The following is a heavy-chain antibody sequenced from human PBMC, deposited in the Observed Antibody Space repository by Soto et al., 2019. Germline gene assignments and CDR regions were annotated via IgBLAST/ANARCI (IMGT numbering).Heavy chain of an antibody. CDR2: IIPIFGTA. V-gene: IGHV1-69*01. D-gene: IGHD3-10*01. Sequence: QVQLVQSGAEVKKPGSSVKVSCKASGGTFSSYAISWVRQAPGQGLEWMGGIIPIFGTANYAQKFQGRVTITADESTSTAYMELSSLRSEDTAVYYWARGGTMVRGALRGMDVWGQGTTVTVSS. CDR1: GGTFSSYA. J-gene: IGHJ6*02. CDR3: ARGGTMVRGALRGMDV.